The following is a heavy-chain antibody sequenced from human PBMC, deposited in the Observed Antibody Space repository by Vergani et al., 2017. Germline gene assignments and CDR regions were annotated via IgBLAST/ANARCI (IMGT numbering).Heavy chain of an antibody. CDR3: AKDRRGGSGSYVDY. J-gene: IGHJ4*02. D-gene: IGHD3-10*01. Sequence: EVQLLESGGDLVQPGGSLRLSCAASGFTFNHYAMNWVRQAPGKGLEWVSAISGSGGSTYYADSVKGRFTISRDNSKNTLYLQMNSLRAEDTAVYYCAKDRRGGSGSYVDYWGQGTLVTVSS. CDR2: ISGSGGST. V-gene: IGHV3-23*01. CDR1: GFTFNHYA.